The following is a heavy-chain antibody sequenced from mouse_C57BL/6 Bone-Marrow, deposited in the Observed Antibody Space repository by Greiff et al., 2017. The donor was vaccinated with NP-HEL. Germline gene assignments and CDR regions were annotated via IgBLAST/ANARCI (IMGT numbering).Heavy chain of an antibody. CDR3: ARDRRITTVVARECC. CDR1: GFTFSSYA. CDR2: ISDGGSYT. V-gene: IGHV5-4*01. J-gene: IGHJ2*01. D-gene: IGHD1-1*01. Sequence: EVQLVESGGGLVKPGGSLKLSCAASGFTFSSYAMSWVRQTPEKRLEWVATISDGGSYTYYPDNVKGRVTISRDNAKNNLYLQMSHLKSEDTDMYCCARDRRITTVVARECCWGKGTTLSVAS.